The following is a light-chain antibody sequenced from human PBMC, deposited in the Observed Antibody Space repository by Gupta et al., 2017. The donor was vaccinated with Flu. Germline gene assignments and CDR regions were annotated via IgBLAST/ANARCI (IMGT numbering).Light chain of an antibody. CDR1: TSSIGYHH. CDR2: MND. V-gene: IGLV1-47*01. J-gene: IGLJ3*02. Sequence: QSVLTQPPSASGTPGQNIAISCSGSTSSIGYHHVYWYLQLPGTAPKLVIYMNDQRPSGVPDRFSGSKSGTSASLAISGLQAEDEADYYCATWDSSLEAWVFGGGTKLTVL. CDR3: ATWDSSLEAWV.